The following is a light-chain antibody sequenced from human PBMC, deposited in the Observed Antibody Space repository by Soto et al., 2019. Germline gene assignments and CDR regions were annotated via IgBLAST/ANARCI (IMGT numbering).Light chain of an antibody. J-gene: IGKJ2*01. V-gene: IGKV3-20*01. CDR2: GAS. CDR3: QQYGSSPVYT. Sequence: EIVLTQSPGTLSLSPGERATLSCRASQSVSSIYLAWYQQKPGQAPRLLIYGASSRATGIPDRFSGSGSGADFTLTISRLETEDFAVYSCQQYGSSPVYTFGQGTKLEIK. CDR1: QSVSSIY.